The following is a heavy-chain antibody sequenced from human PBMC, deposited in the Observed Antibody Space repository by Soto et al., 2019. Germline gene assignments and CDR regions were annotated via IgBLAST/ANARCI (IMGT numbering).Heavy chain of an antibody. D-gene: IGHD3-22*01. J-gene: IGHJ4*02. CDR2: ITGSSSYI. V-gene: IGHV3-21*02. CDR1: GFTFSSYS. Sequence: VPLVESGGGLVKPGGALRLSCAASGFTFSSYSMNWVRQAPGKGLEWVSSITGSSSYIYYADSVKGRFTISRDNAKNSLYLQMNSLRAEDTAVYYCARDVYYYDSSAYWAYWGQGTLVTVSS. CDR3: ARDVYYYDSSAYWAY.